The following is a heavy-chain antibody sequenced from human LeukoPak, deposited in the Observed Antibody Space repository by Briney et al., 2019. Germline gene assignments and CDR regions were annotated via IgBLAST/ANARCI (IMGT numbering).Heavy chain of an antibody. J-gene: IGHJ6*03. CDR2: ISAYNGNT. V-gene: IGHV1-18*01. D-gene: IGHD3-22*01. CDR1: GYTFTSYG. CDR3: ARETPVYYDSSGYSYYYYYMDV. Sequence: ASVKVSCKASGYTFTSYGISWVRQAPGQGLEWMGWISAYNGNTNYAQKLQGRVTMTTDTSTSTAYMELRSLRSDDTAVYYCARETPVYYDSSGYSYYYYYMDVWGKGTTVTVS.